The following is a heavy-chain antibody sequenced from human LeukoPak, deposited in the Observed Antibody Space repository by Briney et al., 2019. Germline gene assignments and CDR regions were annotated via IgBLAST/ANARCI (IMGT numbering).Heavy chain of an antibody. Sequence: SETLSLTCTVSGGSISSYYWNWIRQPAGQGLEWIGRIHTSGSTNYNPSLKSRVTMSVDTSKNKFSLKLSSVTAADTAVYYCARVICSGGSCRFDYWGQGTLVTVSS. CDR3: ARVICSGGSCRFDY. J-gene: IGHJ4*02. CDR2: IHTSGST. D-gene: IGHD2-15*01. V-gene: IGHV4-4*07. CDR1: GGSISSYY.